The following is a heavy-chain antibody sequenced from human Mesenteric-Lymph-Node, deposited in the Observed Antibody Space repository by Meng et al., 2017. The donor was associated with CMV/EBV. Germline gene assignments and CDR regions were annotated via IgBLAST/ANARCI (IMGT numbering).Heavy chain of an antibody. CDR1: GYTFTSYY. D-gene: IGHD6-6*01. J-gene: IGHJ4*02. CDR2: INPSGGST. V-gene: IGHV1-46*01. Sequence: ASVKVSCKASGYTFTSYYMHWVRQAPGQGLEWMGIINPSGGSTSYAQKFQGRVTMTRDTSTSTVYMELSSLRSEDTAVYYCARATDKAGSKLVLSSWGFDYWGQGTLVTVSS. CDR3: ARATDKAGSKLVLSSWGFDY.